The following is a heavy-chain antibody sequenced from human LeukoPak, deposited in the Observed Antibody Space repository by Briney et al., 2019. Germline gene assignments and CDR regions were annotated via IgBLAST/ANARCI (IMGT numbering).Heavy chain of an antibody. CDR2: IKGDGSDK. CDR1: GFAFSTYW. D-gene: IGHD3-10*01. CDR3: ARPFGSGTYYQFDL. V-gene: IGHV3-7*04. Sequence: GGSLRLSCAASGFAFSTYWVSWVRQAPGKGLEWVANIKGDGSDKYYLDSLKGRFTVSRDNAKNSLYLQVNSLRADDTAVYYCARPFGSGTYYQFDLWGQGTLVTVSS. J-gene: IGHJ4*02.